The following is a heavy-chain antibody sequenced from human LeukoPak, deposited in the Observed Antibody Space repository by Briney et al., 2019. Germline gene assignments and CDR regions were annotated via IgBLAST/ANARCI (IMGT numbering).Heavy chain of an antibody. CDR1: GFSFSDST. CDR2: IRDKSNTYAT. J-gene: IGHJ4*02. D-gene: IGHD3-9*01. CDR3: TRLTGGY. V-gene: IGHV3-73*01. Sequence: GGSLRLSCAASGFSFSDSTMHWVRQASGKGLEWLGRIRDKSNTYATAYTASVKGRFTISRDDAKHTAYLQMNSLKTEDTAVHYCTRLTGGYWGQGTLVTVSS.